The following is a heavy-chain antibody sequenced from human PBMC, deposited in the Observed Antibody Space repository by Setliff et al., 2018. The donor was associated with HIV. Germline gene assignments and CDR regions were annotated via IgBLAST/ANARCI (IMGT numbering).Heavy chain of an antibody. CDR3: ARDRDIVVVPASPQGYYYYMDV. Sequence: PSETLSLTCTVSGGSINNYCWNWIRQPPGRGLEWIGFIFASGTTKYNPSLQSRVTMSIDTSKNQFSLKLTSVTAADTAVYYCARDRDIVVVPASPQGYYYYMDVWGKGTTVTVSS. CDR1: GGSINNYC. D-gene: IGHD2-2*01. V-gene: IGHV4-4*09. CDR2: IFASGTT. J-gene: IGHJ6*03.